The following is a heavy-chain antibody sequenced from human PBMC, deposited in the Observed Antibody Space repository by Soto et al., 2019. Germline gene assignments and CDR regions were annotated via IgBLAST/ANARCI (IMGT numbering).Heavy chain of an antibody. CDR3: ARMVGATLVDF. Sequence: QVQLQESGPGLVRPSGTLSLTCAVSGASISSTTSGNWWSWVRQPPGKGLEWIGEIYHSGSTNYNPSLKSRVTMSVDKSRTQCSLKLSSVTAADTAVYYCARMVGATLVDFWGQGTLVTVSS. V-gene: IGHV4-4*02. D-gene: IGHD1-26*01. CDR2: IYHSGST. J-gene: IGHJ4*02. CDR1: GASISSTTSGNW.